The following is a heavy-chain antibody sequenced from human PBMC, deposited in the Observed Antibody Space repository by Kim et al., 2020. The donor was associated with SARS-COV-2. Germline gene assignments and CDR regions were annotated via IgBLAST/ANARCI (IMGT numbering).Heavy chain of an antibody. Sequence: GGSLRLSCAASGFTVSSNYMSWVRQAPGKGLEWVSVIYSGGSTYYADSVKGRFTISRDNSKNTLYLQMNSLRAEDTAVYYCARMYYYDSSGYSFGYWGQGTLVTVSS. J-gene: IGHJ4*02. CDR3: ARMYYYDSSGYSFGY. CDR1: GFTVSSNY. CDR2: IYSGGST. D-gene: IGHD3-22*01. V-gene: IGHV3-66*01.